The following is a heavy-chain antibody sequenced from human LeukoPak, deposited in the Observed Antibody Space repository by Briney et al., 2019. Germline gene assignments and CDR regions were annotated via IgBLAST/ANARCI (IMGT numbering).Heavy chain of an antibody. CDR3: ARDNGCSSTSCYGGEFDY. V-gene: IGHV1-18*01. CDR1: GGTFSSYA. CDR2: ISAYNGNT. D-gene: IGHD2-2*01. J-gene: IGHJ4*02. Sequence: ASVTVSCTASGGTFSSYAISWVRQAPGQGLGWMGWISAYNGNTNYAQKLQGRVTMTTDTSTSTAYMELRNLRSDDTAVYYCARDNGCSSTSCYGGEFDYWGQGTLVTVSS.